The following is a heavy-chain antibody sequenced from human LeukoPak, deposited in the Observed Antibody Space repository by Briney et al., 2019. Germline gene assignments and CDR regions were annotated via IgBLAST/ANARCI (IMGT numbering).Heavy chain of an antibody. CDR1: GFTFSSYA. J-gene: IGHJ4*02. CDR2: ISGSGGST. Sequence: GGSLRLSCAASGFTFSSYAMSWVRQAPGKGLEWVSAISGSGGSTYYADSVKGRFTISRDNSKDTLYLQMNSLRAEDTAVYYCAKKYFYDSSGYISYYFDYWGQGTLVTVSS. CDR3: AKKYFYDSSGYISYYFDY. V-gene: IGHV3-23*01. D-gene: IGHD3-22*01.